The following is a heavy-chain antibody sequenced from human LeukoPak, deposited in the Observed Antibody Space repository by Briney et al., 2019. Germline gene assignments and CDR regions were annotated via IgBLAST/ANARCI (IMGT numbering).Heavy chain of an antibody. V-gene: IGHV4-59*08. CDR2: VDYNGGT. D-gene: IGHD2-15*01. CDR1: GASISGYY. Sequence: SETLSLTCTVSGASISGYYWTWIRQPPGRGLEWIGYVDYNGGTNYNPSLMSRVTISADTSKNQFSLNLNSVTAADTAVYYCARRGNLDYWGQGTLVTVSS. J-gene: IGHJ4*02. CDR3: ARRGNLDY.